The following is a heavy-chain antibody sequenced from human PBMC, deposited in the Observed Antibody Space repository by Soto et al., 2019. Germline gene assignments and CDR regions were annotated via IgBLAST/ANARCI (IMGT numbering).Heavy chain of an antibody. J-gene: IGHJ6*03. CDR3: ARITIFGVVMFYNMDV. D-gene: IGHD3-3*01. CDR1: GYTFTSYG. Sequence: ASVKVSCKASGYTFTSYGISWVRQAPGQGLEWMGWISAYNGNTNYAQKLQGRVTMTTDTSTSTAYMELRSLRSDDTAVYYCARITIFGVVMFYNMDVWGKGTKVTVSS. V-gene: IGHV1-18*01. CDR2: ISAYNGNT.